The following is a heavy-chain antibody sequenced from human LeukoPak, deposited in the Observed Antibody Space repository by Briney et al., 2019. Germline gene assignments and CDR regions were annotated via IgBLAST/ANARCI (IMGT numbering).Heavy chain of an antibody. CDR3: AGESFSRRAGITMVRGVITY. Sequence: SVKVSCKASGGTFSSYTISWVRQAPGQGLEWMGRIIPILGIANYAQKFQGRVTITADKSTSTAYMELITLRSGDTAVYYCAGESFSRRAGITMVRGVITYWGQGTLVTVSS. V-gene: IGHV1-69*04. CDR1: GGTFSSYT. J-gene: IGHJ4*02. CDR2: IIPILGIA. D-gene: IGHD3-10*01.